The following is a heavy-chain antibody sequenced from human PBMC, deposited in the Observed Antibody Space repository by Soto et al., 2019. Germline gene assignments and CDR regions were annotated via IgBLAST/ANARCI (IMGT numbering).Heavy chain of an antibody. CDR3: TRAAWFPYLSFY. D-gene: IGHD3-10*01. J-gene: IGHJ4*02. V-gene: IGHV3-7*01. CDR1: GFTLSSYW. Sequence: LRLSCAASGFTLSSYWMSWVRQAPGKGLEWVANIKQDGSEKYYVDSVKGRFTISRDNAKNSLYLQMDSLRAEDTALYYCTRAAWFPYLSFYWGQGALVTVSS. CDR2: IKQDGSEK.